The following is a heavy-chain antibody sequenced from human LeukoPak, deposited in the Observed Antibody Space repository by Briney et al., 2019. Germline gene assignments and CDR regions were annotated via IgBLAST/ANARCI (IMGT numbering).Heavy chain of an antibody. V-gene: IGHV4-4*07. CDR1: GGSISSYY. Sequence: PSETLSLTCTVSGGSISSYYWSWIRQPAGKGLEWIGRIYTSGSTNYNPSLNSRVTISVDTSKNQFSLKLSSVTAADTAVYYCARGELLLDAFDIWGQGTMVTVSS. D-gene: IGHD1-26*01. CDR3: ARGELLLDAFDI. J-gene: IGHJ3*02. CDR2: IYTSGST.